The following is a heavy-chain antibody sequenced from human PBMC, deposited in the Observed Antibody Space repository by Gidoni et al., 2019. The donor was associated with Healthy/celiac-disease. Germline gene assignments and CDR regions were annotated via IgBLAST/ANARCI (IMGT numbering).Heavy chain of an antibody. CDR1: GGSISSSSYY. CDR2: IYYSGST. J-gene: IGHJ4*02. V-gene: IGHV4-39*01. CDR3: ARQGVTVTRRGNFDY. Sequence: QLQLQESGPGLVKPSETLSLTCTVSGGSISSSSYYWGWIRQPPGKGLEWIGSIYYSGSTYYNPSLKSRVTISVDTSKNQFSLKLSSVTAADTAVYYCARQGVTVTRRGNFDYWGQGTLVTVSS. D-gene: IGHD4-17*01.